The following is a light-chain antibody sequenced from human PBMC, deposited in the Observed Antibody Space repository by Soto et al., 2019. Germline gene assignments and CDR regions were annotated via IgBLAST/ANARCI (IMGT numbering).Light chain of an antibody. V-gene: IGLV2-8*01. CDR1: SGDIGGYDY. CDR2: EVT. J-gene: IGLJ1*01. CDR3: SSYAGSNNPYV. Sequence: QYVLTQPPSASGSPGQSVTISCTGTSGDIGGYDYVSWYQQHPGKAPKLMIYEVTKRPLGVPDRFSGSKSGNTASLTVSGLQAEDEADYYCSSYAGSNNPYVFGTGTKVTXL.